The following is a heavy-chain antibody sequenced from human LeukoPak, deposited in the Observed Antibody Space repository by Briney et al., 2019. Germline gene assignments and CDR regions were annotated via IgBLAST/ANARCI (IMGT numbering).Heavy chain of an antibody. V-gene: IGHV3-21*01. CDR1: GFTFSSYS. CDR3: ASFCSSTSCYNAFDI. Sequence: GGSLRLSCAASGFTFSSYSMNCVRQAPGKGLEWVSSISSSSSYIYYADSVKGRFTISRDNAKNSLYLQMNSLRAEDTAVYYCASFCSSTSCYNAFDIWGQGTMVTVSS. D-gene: IGHD2-2*02. CDR2: ISSSSSYI. J-gene: IGHJ3*02.